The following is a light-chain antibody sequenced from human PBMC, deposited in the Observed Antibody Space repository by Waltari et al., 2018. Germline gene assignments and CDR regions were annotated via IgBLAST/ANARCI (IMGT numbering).Light chain of an antibody. CDR3: QQLHGYPIT. CDR2: DAS. V-gene: IGKV1-39*01. CDR1: QSIGPY. J-gene: IGKJ5*01. Sequence: DIEMTQSPSSLSASVGDRVIITCRASQSIGPYINWYQQKPGTAPKLLIYDASILQTGVPSKFSGSGSGTVFTLTISSLQPEDFATYYCQQLHGYPITFGQGTRLDIK.